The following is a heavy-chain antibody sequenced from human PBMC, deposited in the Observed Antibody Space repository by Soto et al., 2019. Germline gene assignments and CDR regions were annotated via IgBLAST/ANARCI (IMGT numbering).Heavy chain of an antibody. D-gene: IGHD1-26*01. V-gene: IGHV3-48*03. J-gene: IGHJ6*02. CDR3: ARKAGILSGSYFYYYYGMDV. CDR1: GFTFSSYE. Sequence: GGSLRLSCAASGFTFSSYEMNWVRQAPGKGLEWVSYISSSGSTIYYADSVKGRFTISRDNAKNSLYLQMNSLRAEDTAVYYCARKAGILSGSYFYYYYGMDVWGQGTTVTVSS. CDR2: ISSSGSTI.